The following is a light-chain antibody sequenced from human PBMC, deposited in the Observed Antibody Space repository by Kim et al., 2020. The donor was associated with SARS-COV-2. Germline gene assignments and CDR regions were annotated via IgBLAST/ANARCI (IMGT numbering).Light chain of an antibody. Sequence: RATINCNSSQTDLNNSNNKNYLAWYRQKPGQAPKLHIYWASIRESGVSDRFSGSGSETDFTLTISSLQAEDVAVYYCQQYYSTPPSFGQGTKLEI. J-gene: IGKJ2*03. CDR2: WAS. CDR3: QQYYSTPPS. V-gene: IGKV4-1*01. CDR1: QTDLNNSNNKNY.